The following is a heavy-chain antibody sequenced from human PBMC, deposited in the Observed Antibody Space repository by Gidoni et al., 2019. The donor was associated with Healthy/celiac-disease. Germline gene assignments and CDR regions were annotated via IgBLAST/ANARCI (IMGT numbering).Heavy chain of an antibody. CDR3: ARDYSSGPYGDYYGMDV. V-gene: IGHV1-18*01. D-gene: IGHD6-19*01. J-gene: IGHJ6*02. CDR1: GYTFTSYG. CDR2: ISAYNGNT. Sequence: QVQLVPSGAEVKKPGASVKVSCTASGYTFTSYGISWVRQAPGQGLEWMGWISAYNGNTNDAQKLQGRVTMTTDTSTSTAYRELRSLRADDTAVYYCARDYSSGPYGDYYGMDVWGQGTTVTVSS.